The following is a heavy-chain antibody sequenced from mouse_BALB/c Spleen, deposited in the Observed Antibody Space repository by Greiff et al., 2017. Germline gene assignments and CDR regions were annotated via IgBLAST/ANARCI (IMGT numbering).Heavy chain of an antibody. V-gene: IGHV1-18*01. J-gene: IGHJ4*01. CDR3: ARSTYYGSISPYYAMDY. CDR2: INPYNGGT. D-gene: IGHD1-1*01. Sequence: EVQLQQSGPELVKPGASMKISCKASGYSFTGYTMNWVKQSHGKNLEWIGLINPYNGGTSYNQKFKGKATLTVVKSSSTAYMELLSLTSEDSAVYYCARSTYYGSISPYYAMDYWGQGTSVTVSS. CDR1: GYSFTGYT.